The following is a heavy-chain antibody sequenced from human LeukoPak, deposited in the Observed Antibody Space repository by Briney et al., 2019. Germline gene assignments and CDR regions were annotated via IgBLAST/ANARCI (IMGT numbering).Heavy chain of an antibody. CDR2: ISSSSSYI. V-gene: IGHV3-21*01. Sequence: PGGSLRLSCAASGFTFSSYSMNWVRQAPGKGLEWVSSISSSSSYIYYADSVKGRFTISRDNSKNTLYLQMNSLRAEDTAVYYCARGRFLEWFRAAFDIWGQGTMVTVSS. J-gene: IGHJ3*02. CDR3: ARGRFLEWFRAAFDI. D-gene: IGHD3-3*01. CDR1: GFTFSSYS.